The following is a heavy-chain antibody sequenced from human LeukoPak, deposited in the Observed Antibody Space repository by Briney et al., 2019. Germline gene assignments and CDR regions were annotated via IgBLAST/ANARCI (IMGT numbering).Heavy chain of an antibody. Sequence: GSLRLSCAASGFTFSSYAMSWVRQAPGKGLEWVSAISGSGGSTYYADSVKGRFTISRDNSKNTLYLQMNSLRAEDTAVYYCAKGGPIAAADTRDYYYDSSGHDPDYWGQGTLVTVSS. CDR1: GFTFSSYA. CDR3: AKGGPIAAADTRDYYYDSSGHDPDY. V-gene: IGHV3-23*01. J-gene: IGHJ4*02. D-gene: IGHD3-22*01. CDR2: ISGSGGST.